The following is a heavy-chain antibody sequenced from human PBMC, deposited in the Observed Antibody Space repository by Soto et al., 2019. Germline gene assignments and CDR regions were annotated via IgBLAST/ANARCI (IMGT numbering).Heavy chain of an antibody. CDR3: ARVVRGYDTPLYYYYGMDV. CDR1: GYTFTSYD. J-gene: IGHJ6*02. CDR2: MNPNSGNT. Sequence: ASVKVSCKASGYTFTSYDINWVRQATGQGLEWMGWMNPNSGNTGYAQKFQGRVTMTRNTSISTAYMELSSLRSEDTAVYYCARVVRGYDTPLYYYYGMDVWGQGTTVTVS. D-gene: IGHD5-12*01. V-gene: IGHV1-8*01.